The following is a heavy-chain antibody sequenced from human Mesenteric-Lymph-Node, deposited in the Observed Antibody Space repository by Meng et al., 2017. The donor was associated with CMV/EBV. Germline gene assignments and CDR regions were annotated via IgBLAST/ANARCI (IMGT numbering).Heavy chain of an antibody. CDR3: ARSRGGLSVTIFGVALDY. J-gene: IGHJ4*02. CDR2: IHYDGSYK. Sequence: GESLKISCAASGFTFSLYGMHWVRQAPGKGLEWVAFIHYDGSYKYYGDSVKGRFTISRDNANNSLYLQMNSLRAEDTAVYYCARSRGGLSVTIFGVALDYWGQGTLVTVSS. D-gene: IGHD3-3*01. CDR1: GFTFSLYG. V-gene: IGHV3-30*02.